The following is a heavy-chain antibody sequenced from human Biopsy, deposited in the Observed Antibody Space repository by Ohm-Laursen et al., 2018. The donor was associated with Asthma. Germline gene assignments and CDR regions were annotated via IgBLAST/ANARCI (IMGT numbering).Heavy chain of an antibody. D-gene: IGHD5-12*01. CDR1: GDSFSNYA. J-gene: IGHJ6*02. CDR2: LIPVLGTP. Sequence: SVKVSCKVSGDSFSNYAISWVRQAPGQGLEWMGGLIPVLGTPDHAQMFEGRVTITADESTSTAYMELSSLSSEDTAVYYCARGYSGSGRIVYYYSGLEVWGQGTTVTGSS. CDR3: ARGYSGSGRIVYYYSGLEV. V-gene: IGHV1-69*13.